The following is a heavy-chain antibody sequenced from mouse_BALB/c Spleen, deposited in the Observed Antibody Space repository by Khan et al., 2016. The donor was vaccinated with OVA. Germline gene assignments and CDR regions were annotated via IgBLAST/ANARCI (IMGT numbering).Heavy chain of an antibody. D-gene: IGHD1-2*01. J-gene: IGHJ3*01. Sequence: QVQLKQSGAELARPGASVKLSCKASGYTFTDYYINWVKQRIGQGLEWIGEISPGSGDTYYNEKFKGKATLTADKSSTTAYMQLSSLTSEASAVYFCARRNYFGYTFAYWGQGTLVTVSA. CDR3: ARRNYFGYTFAY. CDR2: ISPGSGDT. V-gene: IGHV1-77*01. CDR1: GYTFTDYY.